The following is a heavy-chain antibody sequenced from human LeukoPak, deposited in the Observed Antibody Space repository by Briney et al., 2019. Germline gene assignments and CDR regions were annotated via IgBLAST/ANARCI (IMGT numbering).Heavy chain of an antibody. D-gene: IGHD5-24*01. V-gene: IGHV4-59*08. CDR3: ARHVRSGYNLLDY. CDR1: GGSMSNYY. J-gene: IGHJ4*02. Sequence: SESLSLTCTVSGGSMSNYYWSWIRQPPRKGLEWIGYIYFSGSSNYNPSLKSRVTMSVDTSKNQFSLKLSSVTAADTAVYYCARHVRSGYNLLDYWGQGNLVTVSS. CDR2: IYFSGSS.